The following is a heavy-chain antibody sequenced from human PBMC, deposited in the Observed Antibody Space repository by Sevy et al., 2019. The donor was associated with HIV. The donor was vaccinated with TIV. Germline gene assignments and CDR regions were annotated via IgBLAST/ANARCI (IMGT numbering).Heavy chain of an antibody. D-gene: IGHD3-22*01. CDR1: GYTFTSYG. CDR3: AREGDYYDSSGSPLGAFDI. CDR2: ISAYKGNT. Sequence: ASVKVSCKASGYTFTSYGISWVRQAPGQGLEWMGWISAYKGNTNYAQKLQGRVTMTTDISTSTAYMELRSLRSDDTAVYYCAREGDYYDSSGSPLGAFDIWGQGTMVTVSS. J-gene: IGHJ3*02. V-gene: IGHV1-18*04.